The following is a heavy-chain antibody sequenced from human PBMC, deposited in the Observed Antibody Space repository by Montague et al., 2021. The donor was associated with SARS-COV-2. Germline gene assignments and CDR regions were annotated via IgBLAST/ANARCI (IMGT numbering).Heavy chain of an antibody. CDR2: VYHSGYT. D-gene: IGHD5-12*01. CDR3: ARRGYTGSDYFDY. Sequence: SETLSLTCSVSGFSISSGFYWAWIRQSPGKGPEWIGTVYHSGYTHYNPSLKGRVTVSIDTSKNQFSLTVTSVTAADTAVYFCARRGYTGSDYFDYGGQGTRVTVSS. J-gene: IGHJ4*02. CDR1: GFSISSGFY. V-gene: IGHV4-38-2*01.